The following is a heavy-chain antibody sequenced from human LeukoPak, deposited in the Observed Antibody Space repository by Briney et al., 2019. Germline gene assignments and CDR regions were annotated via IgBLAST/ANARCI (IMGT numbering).Heavy chain of an antibody. D-gene: IGHD4-17*01. CDR3: ARDQYGDYFVY. J-gene: IGHJ4*02. V-gene: IGHV3-66*02. CDR2: IYSGGST. CDR1: GFTVSSNY. Sequence: GGSLRLSCAASGFTVSSNYMSWVRQAPGKGLEWVSVIYSGGSTYYADSVKGRFTISRDNSKNTLYLQMNGLRAEDTAVYYCARDQYGDYFVYWGQGTLVTVSS.